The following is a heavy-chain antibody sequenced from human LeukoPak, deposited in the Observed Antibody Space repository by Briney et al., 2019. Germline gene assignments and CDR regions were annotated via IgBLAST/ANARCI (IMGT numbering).Heavy chain of an antibody. J-gene: IGHJ4*02. D-gene: IGHD1-26*01. CDR2: IYTSGST. CDR3: ARDLSWGAGEYYFDH. CDR1: GGSISSYY. V-gene: IGHV4-4*07. Sequence: KSSETLSLTCTVSGGSISSYYWSWIRQPAGKGLEWIGRIYTSGSTNYNPSLKSRVTMSVDTSKNQFSLKLSSVTAADTAVYYCARDLSWGAGEYYFDHWGQGTLVTVSS.